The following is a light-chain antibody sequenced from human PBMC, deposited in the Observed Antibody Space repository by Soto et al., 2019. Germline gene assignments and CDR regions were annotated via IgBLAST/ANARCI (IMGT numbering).Light chain of an antibody. CDR2: EVT. CDR1: SSDIGDYDY. J-gene: IGLJ2*01. CDR3: CSYAGSDILI. V-gene: IGLV2-8*01. Sequence: QSALTQPPSASGSPGQSVTISCTGTSSDIGDYDYVSWYQQHPGKAPKLIIYEVTKRPSGVPDRFSGSKSGNSASLSISGLQAEDEADYDCCSYAGSDILIFGGGTKVTVL.